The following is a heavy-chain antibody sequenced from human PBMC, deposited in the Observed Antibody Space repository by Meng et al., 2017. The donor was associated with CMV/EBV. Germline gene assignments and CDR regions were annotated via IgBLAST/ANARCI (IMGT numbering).Heavy chain of an antibody. CDR1: GGSISSGGYY. D-gene: IGHD2-2*01. V-gene: IGHV4-31*03. CDR3: ARDCPSRCSSTSMDV. Sequence: LRLSCTVSGGSISSGGYYWSWIRQHPGKGLEWIGYIYYSGSTYYNPSLKSRVTISVDTSKNQFSLELSSVTAADTAVYYCARDCPSRCSSTSMDVWGQGTTVTVSS. J-gene: IGHJ6*02. CDR2: IYYSGST.